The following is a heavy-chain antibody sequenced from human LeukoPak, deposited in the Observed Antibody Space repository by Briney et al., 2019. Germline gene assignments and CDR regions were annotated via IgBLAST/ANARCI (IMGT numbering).Heavy chain of an antibody. CDR1: GDSISSGGNY. Sequence: SQTLSLTCTVSGDSISSGGNYWRWIRQRPGQGLEWIGCIYHSGNTYYNPSLKSRLTMSVDTSKNQFSLKLSSVTAADTAVYYCARDVLRYYFDSWGQGTLVTVSS. V-gene: IGHV4-31*03. CDR3: ARDVLRYYFDS. J-gene: IGHJ4*02. D-gene: IGHD2-8*02. CDR2: IYHSGNT.